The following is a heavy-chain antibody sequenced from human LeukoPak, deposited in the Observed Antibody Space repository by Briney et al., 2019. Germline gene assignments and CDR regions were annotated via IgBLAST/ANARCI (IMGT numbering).Heavy chain of an antibody. CDR1: GGSISSHY. Sequence: SETLSLTCTVSGGSISSHYWSWIRQPPGKGLEWIGYIYYSGSTNYNPSLKSRVTISVDTSKNQFSLKLSSVTAADTAVYYCARGPDSYGSAEFDIWGQGTMVTVSS. CDR2: IYYSGST. V-gene: IGHV4-59*11. D-gene: IGHD3-10*01. CDR3: ARGPDSYGSAEFDI. J-gene: IGHJ3*02.